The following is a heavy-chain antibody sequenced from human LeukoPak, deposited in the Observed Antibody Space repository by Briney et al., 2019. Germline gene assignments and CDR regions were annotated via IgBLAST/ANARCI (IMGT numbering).Heavy chain of an antibody. D-gene: IGHD3-10*01. CDR2: IYYSGST. Sequence: SETLSLTCTVSGGSVSSGSYYWGWIRQPPGKGLEWIGNIYYSGSTYYNPSLKSRVTISVDTSKNQFSLKLSSVTAADTAVYYCARLTKNDSGSFRFGKKKRGYMDVWGKGTTVTISS. V-gene: IGHV4-39*07. CDR3: ARLTKNDSGSFRFGKKKRGYMDV. J-gene: IGHJ6*03. CDR1: GGSVSSGSYY.